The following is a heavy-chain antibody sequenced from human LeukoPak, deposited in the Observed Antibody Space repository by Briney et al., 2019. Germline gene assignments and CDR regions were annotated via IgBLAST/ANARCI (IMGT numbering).Heavy chain of an antibody. D-gene: IGHD7-27*01. J-gene: IGHJ6*02. CDR2: LIPIFGIA. CDR1: GGTFSSYA. CDR3: ARDLGDYYYYGMDV. Sequence: SVKVSCKASGGTFSSYAISWVRQAPGQGLEWMGRLIPIFGIANYAQKFQGRVTITADKSTSTAYMELSSLRAEDTAVYYCARDLGDYYYYGMDVWGQGTTVTVSS. V-gene: IGHV1-69*04.